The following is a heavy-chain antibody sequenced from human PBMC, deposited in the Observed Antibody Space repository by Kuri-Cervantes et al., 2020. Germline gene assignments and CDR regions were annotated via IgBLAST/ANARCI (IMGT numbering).Heavy chain of an antibody. CDR2: IYPGDSDT. V-gene: IGHV5-51*01. CDR3: ARLPDSRGPLHFDY. J-gene: IGHJ4*02. CDR1: GYSFTSYW. D-gene: IGHD6-19*01. Sequence: GGSLRLSCKGSGYSFTSYWIGWVRQMPGKGLEWMGIIYPGDSDTRYSPSFQGQVTISADKSISTACLQWSSLKASDTAMYFCARLPDSRGPLHFDYWGQGALVTVSS.